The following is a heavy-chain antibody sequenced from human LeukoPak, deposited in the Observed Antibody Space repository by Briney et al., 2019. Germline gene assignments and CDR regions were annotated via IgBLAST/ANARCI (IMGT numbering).Heavy chain of an antibody. CDR3: ARADDSSGLGFQH. CDR1: GFAFSSYW. CDR2: IWYDGSNK. Sequence: PGGSLRLSCAASGFAFSSYWMDWVRQAPGKGLEWVAVIWYDGSNKYYTDSVKGRFTISRDNSKNTLYLQMNSLRAEDTAVYYCARADDSSGLGFQHWGQGTLVTVSS. D-gene: IGHD3-22*01. J-gene: IGHJ1*01. V-gene: IGHV3-33*08.